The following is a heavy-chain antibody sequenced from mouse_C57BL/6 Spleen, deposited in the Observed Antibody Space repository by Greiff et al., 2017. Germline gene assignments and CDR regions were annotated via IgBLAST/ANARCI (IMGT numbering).Heavy chain of an antibody. D-gene: IGHD2-4*01. V-gene: IGHV1-72*01. CDR3: ARSQGVYDYDSAWFAY. CDR2: IDPNSGGT. J-gene: IGHJ3*01. Sequence: QVHVKQPGAELVKPGASVKLSCKASGYTFTSYWMHWVKQRPGRGLEWIGRIDPNSGGTKYNEKFKSKATLTVDKPSSTAYMQLSSLTSEDSAVYYCARSQGVYDYDSAWFAYWGQGTLVTVSA. CDR1: GYTFTSYW.